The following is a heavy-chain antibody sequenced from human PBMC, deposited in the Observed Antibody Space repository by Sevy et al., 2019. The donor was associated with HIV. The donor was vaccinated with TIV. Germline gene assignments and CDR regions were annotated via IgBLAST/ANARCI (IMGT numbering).Heavy chain of an antibody. Sequence: SETLSLTCTVSGASISSSGYYWGWIRQPPGKGLEWIASIRYSGGTSYNPSLRSRVTIPADASKNQFSLKLNSVTAADTAVYYCAGPILTYRSGWSYYDHWGQGTVVTVSS. J-gene: IGHJ4*02. V-gene: IGHV4-39*01. CDR1: GASISSSGYY. CDR3: AGPILTYRSGWSYYDH. D-gene: IGHD6-19*01. CDR2: IRYSGGT.